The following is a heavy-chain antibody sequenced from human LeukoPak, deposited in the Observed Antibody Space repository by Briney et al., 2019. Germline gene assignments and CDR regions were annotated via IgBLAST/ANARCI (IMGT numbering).Heavy chain of an antibody. CDR2: ISSSSTFI. J-gene: IGHJ4*02. Sequence: KAGGSLRLSCAASGFTFSSYEMNWVRQAPGKGLEWVSSISSSSTFIYYADSVKGRFTISRDNAHNSLFLQMDSLRAEDTAVYFCARHLSSACNDYWGQGTLVTVSS. V-gene: IGHV3-21*06. D-gene: IGHD3-22*01. CDR1: GFTFSSYE. CDR3: ARHLSSACNDY.